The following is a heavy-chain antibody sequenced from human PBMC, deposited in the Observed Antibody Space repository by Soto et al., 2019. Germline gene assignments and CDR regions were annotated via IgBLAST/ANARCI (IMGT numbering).Heavy chain of an antibody. Sequence: ASVKVSCKASGYTFTGYYMHWVRQAPGQGLEWMGWINPNSGGTNYAQKFQGWVTMTRDTSISTAYMELSRLRSDDTAVYYCASLGYCSGGSCYSNEYFQHRGQGTLVTVSS. CDR1: GYTFTGYY. V-gene: IGHV1-2*04. CDR2: INPNSGGT. D-gene: IGHD2-15*01. CDR3: ASLGYCSGGSCYSNEYFQH. J-gene: IGHJ1*01.